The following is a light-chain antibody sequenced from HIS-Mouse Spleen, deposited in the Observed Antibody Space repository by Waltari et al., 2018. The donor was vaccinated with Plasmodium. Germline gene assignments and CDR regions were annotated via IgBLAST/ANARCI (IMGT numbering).Light chain of an antibody. CDR1: VLAKKY. J-gene: IGLJ3*02. V-gene: IGLV3-27*01. CDR2: KDC. Sequence: SYELTQPSSVSVSPGQTARITCSGDVLAKKYARWFQQKPGQAPVLVIYKDCERPSGIPERFSGSSSGTTVTLTISGAQVEDEADYYCYSTDSSGNHRVFGGGTKLTVL. CDR3: YSTDSSGNHRV.